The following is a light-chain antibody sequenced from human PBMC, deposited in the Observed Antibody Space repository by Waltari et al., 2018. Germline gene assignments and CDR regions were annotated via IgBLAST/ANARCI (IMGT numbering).Light chain of an antibody. J-gene: IGKJ2*01. CDR2: AVS. Sequence: VLTQSPGTLSLSPGERATLSCRASQSVANNYLGWYQQKPGQPPRLLIYAVSFRATDIPDRFSGSGSGADFTLTIDRLEPEDFAVYYCQHYGDSPDTFGQGTRLQIK. CDR1: QSVANNY. CDR3: QHYGDSPDT. V-gene: IGKV3-20*01.